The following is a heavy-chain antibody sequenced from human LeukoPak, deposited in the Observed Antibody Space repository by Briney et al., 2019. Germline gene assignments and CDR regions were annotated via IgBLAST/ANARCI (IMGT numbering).Heavy chain of an antibody. CDR1: GYTFTSYD. Sequence: ASVKVSCKASGYTFTSYDINWVRQATGQGLEWMGWMNPNSGNTGYAQKFQGRVTMTRNTSISTAYMELSSLRSEDTAVYYCARGTGYDYDFWSGYSVGGMDVWGQGTTVTVSS. V-gene: IGHV1-8*01. D-gene: IGHD3-3*01. CDR2: MNPNSGNT. CDR3: ARGTGYDYDFWSGYSVGGMDV. J-gene: IGHJ6*02.